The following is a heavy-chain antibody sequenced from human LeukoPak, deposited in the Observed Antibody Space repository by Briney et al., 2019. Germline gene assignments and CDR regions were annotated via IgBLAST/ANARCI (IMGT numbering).Heavy chain of an antibody. Sequence: TGGSLRLSCAASGITFSTYGMYWVRQAPGKGLEWVAVISHDGNNKFYADSVKGRFTISRDNSKNTLYLQMNSLRAEDTAVYYCARDYYDSSGYYYGGVDYWGQGTLVTVSS. CDR1: GITFSTYG. CDR2: ISHDGNNK. J-gene: IGHJ4*02. V-gene: IGHV3-30*03. CDR3: ARDYYDSSGYYYGGVDY. D-gene: IGHD3-22*01.